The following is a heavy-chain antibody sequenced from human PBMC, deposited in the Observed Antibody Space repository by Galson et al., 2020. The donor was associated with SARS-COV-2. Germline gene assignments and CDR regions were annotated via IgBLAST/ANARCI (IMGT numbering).Heavy chain of an antibody. CDR2: LSYDGSSK. Sequence: GGSLRLSCAASGFTFRSYAMHWVRQAPGKGLEWLAVLSYDGSSKFYANSVEGRFTISRDNSKNTLYLQMNGLRADDTAIYYCARVTAIGWGWGYYFGMDVWGQGTTVTVSS. V-gene: IGHV3-30*04. CDR3: ARVTAIGWGWGYYFGMDV. J-gene: IGHJ6*02. CDR1: GFTFRSYA. D-gene: IGHD3-16*01.